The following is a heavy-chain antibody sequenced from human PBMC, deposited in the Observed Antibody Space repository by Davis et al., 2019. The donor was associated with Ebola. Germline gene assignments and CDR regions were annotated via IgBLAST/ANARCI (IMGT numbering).Heavy chain of an antibody. V-gene: IGHV3-48*02. CDR1: GFTFSSYT. CDR3: ARGRISDF. D-gene: IGHD2-15*01. Sequence: PGGSLRLSCAASGFTFSSYTMNWIRQAPGKGLECVSYISSTSSTIYYADSVKGRFTVSRDNAKNSLYLQMNSLRDEDAAVYYCARGRISDFWGQGTLVTVSS. J-gene: IGHJ4*02. CDR2: ISSTSSTI.